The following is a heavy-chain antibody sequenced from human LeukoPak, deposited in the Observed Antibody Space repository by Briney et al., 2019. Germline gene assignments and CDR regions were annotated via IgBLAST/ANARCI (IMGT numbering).Heavy chain of an antibody. D-gene: IGHD6-19*01. CDR2: FCYSGNS. CDR3: ARWAETLHTCDI. Sequence: SQTLSLVCSDSGGFLSRRCWNWIRQPPGKGLEWIGYFCYSGNSNSNPSLNSRVTMSLEKSKNQLSLKVTSVTVADTAVYYCARWAETLHTCDIWGQGTMVTVSS. CDR1: GGFLSRRC. V-gene: IGHV4-59*11. J-gene: IGHJ3*02.